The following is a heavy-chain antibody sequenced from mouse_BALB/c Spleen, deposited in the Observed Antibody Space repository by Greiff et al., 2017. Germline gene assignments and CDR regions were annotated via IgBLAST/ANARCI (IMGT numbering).Heavy chain of an antibody. Sequence: DVQLVESGGGLVQPGGSRKLSCAASGFTFSSFGMHWVRQAPEKGLEWVAYISSGSSTIYYADTVKGRFTISRDNPKNTLFLQMTSLRSEDTAMYYCARHGLYAMDYWGQGTSVTVSS. CDR1: GFTFSSFG. CDR2: ISSGSSTI. J-gene: IGHJ4*01. V-gene: IGHV5-17*02. CDR3: ARHGLYAMDY.